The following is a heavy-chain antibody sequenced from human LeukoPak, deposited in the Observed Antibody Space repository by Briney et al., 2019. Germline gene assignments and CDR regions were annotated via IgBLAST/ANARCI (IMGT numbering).Heavy chain of an antibody. Sequence: GGSLRLSCAASGFTFSSYAMHWVRQAPGKGLEWVAVISYDGSNKYYADSVKGRFTISRDNSKNTLYLQMNSLRAEDTAVYYCARDREGATGAFDIWGQGTMVTVSS. CDR3: ARDREGATGAFDI. V-gene: IGHV3-30-3*01. CDR2: ISYDGSNK. CDR1: GFTFSSYA. D-gene: IGHD1-26*01. J-gene: IGHJ3*02.